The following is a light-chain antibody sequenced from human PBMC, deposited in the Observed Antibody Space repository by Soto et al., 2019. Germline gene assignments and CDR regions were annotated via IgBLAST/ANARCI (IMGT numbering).Light chain of an antibody. J-gene: IGKJ5*01. CDR2: AAS. Sequence: DIQMTQSPSSLSASVGDRVTITCRASQSISSYVNWYQQKPGKAPRLLISAASTLQSWVPSRFSGGGSGTDFTLTISSLQPEDFATYYCQQSFKTPLAFGQGTRLEIE. V-gene: IGKV1-39*01. CDR3: QQSFKTPLA. CDR1: QSISSY.